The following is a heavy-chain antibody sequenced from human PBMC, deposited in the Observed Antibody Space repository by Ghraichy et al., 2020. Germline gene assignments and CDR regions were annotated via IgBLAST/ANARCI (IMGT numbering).Heavy chain of an antibody. V-gene: IGHV4-59*01. CDR2: ISYSGSP. CDR3: SAGDILTSYYEAFDY. J-gene: IGHJ4*02. D-gene: IGHD3-9*01. CDR1: GGSIRRYY. Sequence: SETLSLTCTVSGGSIRRYYWSWIRQSPGKGLEWIGYISYSGSPNYNPSLRGRVTMSIDTSQNQFSLWLSSVTAADTALYYCSAGDILTSYYEAFDYWGQGALVTVSS.